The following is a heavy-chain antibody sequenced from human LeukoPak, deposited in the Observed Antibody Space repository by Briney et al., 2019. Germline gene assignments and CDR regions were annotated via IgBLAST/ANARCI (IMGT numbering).Heavy chain of an antibody. D-gene: IGHD1-26*01. V-gene: IGHV3-20*04. CDR1: GFTFSNYW. CDR3: ARGRSGSYYPDAFDF. Sequence: GGSLRLSCAASGFTFSNYWMSWVRQAPGKGLEWVSGINWNGGSTGYADSVKGRFTISRDNAKNSLYLQMNSLRAEDTALYYCARGRSGSYYPDAFDFWGQGTMVTVSS. J-gene: IGHJ3*01. CDR2: INWNGGST.